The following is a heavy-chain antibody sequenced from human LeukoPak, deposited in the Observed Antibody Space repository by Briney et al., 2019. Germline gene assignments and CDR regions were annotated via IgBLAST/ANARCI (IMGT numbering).Heavy chain of an antibody. CDR1: GGPLSAYY. CDR3: ASGETGSTLGGY. Sequence: SETLSFTCTVSGGPLSAYYWTWIRQPPGKGLEWIGYIYDTGNTNYNPSLKSRVTISVDTSKNQFSLKLTSVTAADTAVYYCASGETGSTLGGYWGQGTLVTVSS. CDR2: IYDTGNT. V-gene: IGHV4-59*01. J-gene: IGHJ4*02. D-gene: IGHD1-1*01.